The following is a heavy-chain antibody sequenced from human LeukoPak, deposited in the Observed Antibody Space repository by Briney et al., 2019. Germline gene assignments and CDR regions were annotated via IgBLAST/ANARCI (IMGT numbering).Heavy chain of an antibody. J-gene: IGHJ4*02. D-gene: IGHD3-22*01. CDR2: IRYDGSNK. Sequence: TGGSLRLSCAASGFTFSSYGMHWLRQAPGKGLEGVAFIRYDGSNKYYADSVKGRFTISRDNSKNTLYLQMNSLKAEDTAVYYCAKDDSSGRPAFFDYWGQGTLVTVSS. CDR3: AKDDSSGRPAFFDY. V-gene: IGHV3-30*02. CDR1: GFTFSSYG.